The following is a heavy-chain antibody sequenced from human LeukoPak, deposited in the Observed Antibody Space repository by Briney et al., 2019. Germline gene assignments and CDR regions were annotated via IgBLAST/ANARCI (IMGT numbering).Heavy chain of an antibody. CDR2: VSGSGGNT. Sequence: PGGSLRLSCAASGLTFSRYALSWVRQAPGKGLDWVSTVSGSGGNTDYADYYKGRFTISRANSKNTLYLQMNSLRAEDTAEYYCASPSPSSSGYYYFKYWGQGTPVTVSS. J-gene: IGHJ1*01. D-gene: IGHD3-22*01. V-gene: IGHV3-23*01. CDR1: GLTFSRYA. CDR3: ASPSPSSSGYYYFKY.